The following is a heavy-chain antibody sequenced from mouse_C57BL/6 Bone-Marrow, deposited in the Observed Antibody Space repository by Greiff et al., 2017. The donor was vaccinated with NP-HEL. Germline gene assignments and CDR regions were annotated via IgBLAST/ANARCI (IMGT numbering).Heavy chain of an antibody. CDR2: IYPGDGDT. J-gene: IGHJ3*01. Sequence: VQLQQSGPELVKPGASVKISCKASGYAFSSSWMNWVKQRPGKGLEWIGRIYPGDGDTNYNGKFKGKATLTADTSSSTAYMQLSSLTSEDSAVYFCARGYYFFAYWGQGTLVTVSA. D-gene: IGHD2-3*01. CDR3: ARGYYFFAY. CDR1: GYAFSSSW. V-gene: IGHV1-82*01.